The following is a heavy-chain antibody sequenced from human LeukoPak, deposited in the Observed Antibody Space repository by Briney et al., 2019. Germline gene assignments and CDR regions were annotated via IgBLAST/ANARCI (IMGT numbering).Heavy chain of an antibody. CDR3: TRGSSGRRDN. J-gene: IGHJ4*02. CDR1: GYTFTSCD. V-gene: IGHV1-8*01. Sequence: GASVKVSCKASGYTFTSCDINWVRQDPGQGLEWMGWMNPNSGNTGYGQSFQGRITMTRDISIGTAYMELSNLTSEDTAIYYCTRGSSGRRDNWGQGTLVTVSA. D-gene: IGHD6-19*01. CDR2: MNPNSGNT.